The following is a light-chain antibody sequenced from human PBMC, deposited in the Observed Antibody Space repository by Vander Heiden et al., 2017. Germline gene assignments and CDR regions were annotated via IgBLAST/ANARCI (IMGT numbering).Light chain of an antibody. Sequence: VLTHTPDALAGTLGEKATMHCKSSQSVLYSLNNKNYLAWYQQKPGQPPKLLIYWASTRESGVPDRFSGSGSGTDFTLTISSLQAEDVAVYYCQQYNSAPRSFGQGTKVEIK. CDR3: QQYNSAPRS. CDR1: QSVLYSLNNKNY. CDR2: WAS. V-gene: IGKV4-1*01. J-gene: IGKJ2*01.